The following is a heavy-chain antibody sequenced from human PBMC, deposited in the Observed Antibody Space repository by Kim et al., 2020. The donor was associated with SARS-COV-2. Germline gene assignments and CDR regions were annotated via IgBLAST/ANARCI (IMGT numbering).Heavy chain of an antibody. CDR3: ARDLGTIFGVVTIPDAFDI. Sequence: SETLSLTCTVSGGSISSYYWSWIRQPPGKGLEWIGYIYYSGSTNYNPSLKSRVTISVDTSKNQFSLKLSSVTAADTAVYYCARDLGTIFGVVTIPDAFDIWGQGTMVTVSS. CDR1: GGSISSYY. J-gene: IGHJ3*02. CDR2: IYYSGST. D-gene: IGHD3-3*01. V-gene: IGHV4-59*01.